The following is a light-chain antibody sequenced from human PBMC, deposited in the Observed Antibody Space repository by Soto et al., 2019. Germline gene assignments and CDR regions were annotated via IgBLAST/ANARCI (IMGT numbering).Light chain of an antibody. V-gene: IGLV2-14*01. CDR1: SSDVGAYNY. CDR2: DVN. CDR3: TSWTTSTTMK. J-gene: IGLJ2*01. Sequence: QSVLTQPASVSGSPGQSITISCTGTSSDVGAYNYVSWYQQHPGQAPKLMIYDVNIPPSGVSNRFSGSKSGNTASLTISGLQAEDESDYYCTSWTTSTTMKFGGGTKVTVL.